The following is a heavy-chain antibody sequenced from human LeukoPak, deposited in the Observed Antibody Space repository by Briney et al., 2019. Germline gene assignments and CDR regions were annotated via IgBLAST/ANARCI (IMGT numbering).Heavy chain of an antibody. CDR3: AGGSYRYYFDY. J-gene: IGHJ4*02. CDR2: IYTSGTT. CDR1: GGSISSYY. Sequence: SETLSLTCTVSGGSISSYYGSWIRQPAGKGLEWIGRIYTSGTTNYNPSLKSRVTMSVDTSKNQFSLKLSSVTAADTAVYYCAGGSYRYYFDYWGQGTMVTVSS. D-gene: IGHD3-16*02. V-gene: IGHV4-4*07.